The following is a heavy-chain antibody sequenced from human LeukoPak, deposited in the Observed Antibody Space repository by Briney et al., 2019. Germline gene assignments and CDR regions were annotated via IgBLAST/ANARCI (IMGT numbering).Heavy chain of an antibody. V-gene: IGHV1-69*13. CDR2: IIPIFGTA. CDR1: GGTFSSYA. Sequence: SVKVSYKASGGTFSSYAISWVRQAPGQGLEWMGGIIPIFGTANYAQKFQGRVTITADESTSTAYMELSSLRSEDTAVYYCARAAYYYDSSGYSSLSYWGQGTLVTVSS. CDR3: ARAAYYYDSSGYSSLSY. J-gene: IGHJ4*02. D-gene: IGHD3-22*01.